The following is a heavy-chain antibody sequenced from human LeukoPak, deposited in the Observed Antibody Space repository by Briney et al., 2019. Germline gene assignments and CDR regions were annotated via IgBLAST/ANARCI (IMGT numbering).Heavy chain of an antibody. CDR1: GFTFSSYA. V-gene: IGHV3-7*05. D-gene: IGHD3-16*01. CDR2: IKQDGSVK. J-gene: IGHJ4*02. CDR3: ARGPGYDYYIIY. Sequence: GGSLRLSCAASGFTFSSYAMSWVRQVPGRGLEWVANIKQDGSVKYYVDSVKGRFTISRDNAQNSLYLQMNSLRAEDTAVYYCARGPGYDYYIIYWGQGTLVTVSS.